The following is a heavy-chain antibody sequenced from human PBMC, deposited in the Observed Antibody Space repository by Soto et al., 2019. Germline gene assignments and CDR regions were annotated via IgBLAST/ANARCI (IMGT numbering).Heavy chain of an antibody. D-gene: IGHD1-26*01. J-gene: IGHJ4*02. CDR3: AQALRDTSVGGL. V-gene: IGHV3-23*01. Sequence: EEKLLESGGGLIQPGGSLRLSCAASGFTFNNYAFTWVRQAPGKGLEWISTISDRDGSTYYADSVKGRFTISRDDSTDTVYLQMNSLRVDDTGTYYCAQALRDTSVGGLWGQGTLVTVSS. CDR1: GFTFNNYA. CDR2: ISDRDGST.